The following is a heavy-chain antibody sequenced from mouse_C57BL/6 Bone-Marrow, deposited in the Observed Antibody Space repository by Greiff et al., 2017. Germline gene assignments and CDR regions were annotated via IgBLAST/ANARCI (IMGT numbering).Heavy chain of an antibody. CDR2: ILPGSGST. D-gene: IGHD1-1*01. V-gene: IGHV1-9*01. Sequence: VHLVESGAELMKPGASVKLSCKATGYTFTGYWIEWVKQRPGHGLEWIGEILPGSGSTNYNEKFKGKATFTADTSSNTAYMQLSSLTTEDSAIYYCARSYYGSSLGGFAYWGQGTLVTVSA. CDR1: GYTFTGYW. J-gene: IGHJ3*01. CDR3: ARSYYGSSLGGFAY.